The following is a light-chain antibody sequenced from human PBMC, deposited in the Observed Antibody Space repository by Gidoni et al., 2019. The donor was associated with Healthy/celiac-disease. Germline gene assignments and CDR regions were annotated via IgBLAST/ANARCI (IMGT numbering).Light chain of an antibody. Sequence: EIVLTQSPGTLPLSPGERATLSCRASQSVSSSYLAWYQQKPGKAPRLLIYGASRRATGIPDRFSGSGSGTDFTLTISRLEPEDFAVYYCQQYGSSPLTFGGXTKVEIK. V-gene: IGKV3-20*01. CDR2: GAS. CDR3: QQYGSSPLT. CDR1: QSVSSSY. J-gene: IGKJ4*01.